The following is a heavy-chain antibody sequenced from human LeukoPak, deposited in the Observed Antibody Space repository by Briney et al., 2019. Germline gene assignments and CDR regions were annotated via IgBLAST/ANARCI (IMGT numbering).Heavy chain of an antibody. CDR2: MNPNSGNT. Sequence: SVKVSCKASGYTFTGYYMHWVRQAPGQGLEWMGWMNPNSGNTGYAQKFQGRVTMTRNTSISTAYMELSSLRSEDTAVYYCARGYGSGSYYHDYWGQGTLVTVSS. J-gene: IGHJ4*02. D-gene: IGHD3-10*01. CDR1: GYTFTGYY. CDR3: ARGYGSGSYYHDY. V-gene: IGHV1-8*02.